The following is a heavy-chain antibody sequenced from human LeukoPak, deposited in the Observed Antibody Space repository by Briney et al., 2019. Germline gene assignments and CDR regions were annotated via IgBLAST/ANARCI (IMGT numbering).Heavy chain of an antibody. V-gene: IGHV4-59*12. CDR2: IYYTGST. D-gene: IGHD4-17*01. Sequence: SETLSLTCTVSGGSISSYYWSWIRQPSGKGLEWIGYIYYTGSTNYNPSLKSRVTISVDTSRNQFSLRVSSVTAADTAVYYCARMAYGDYVLDYWGQGTLVTVSS. J-gene: IGHJ4*02. CDR1: GGSISSYY. CDR3: ARMAYGDYVLDY.